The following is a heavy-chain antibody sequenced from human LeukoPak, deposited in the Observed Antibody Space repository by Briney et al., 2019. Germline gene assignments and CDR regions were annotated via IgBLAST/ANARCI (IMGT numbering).Heavy chain of an antibody. J-gene: IGHJ4*02. D-gene: IGHD6-13*01. CDR1: GGSISSSSYY. V-gene: IGHV4-39*07. Sequence: PSETLSLTCTVSGGSISSSSYYWGWIRQPPGKGLEWIGSIYYSGSTYYNPSLKSRVTISVDTSKNQFSLKLSSVTAADTAVYYCARDDRKQQLDYFDYWGQGTLVTVSS. CDR3: ARDDRKQQLDYFDY. CDR2: IYYSGST.